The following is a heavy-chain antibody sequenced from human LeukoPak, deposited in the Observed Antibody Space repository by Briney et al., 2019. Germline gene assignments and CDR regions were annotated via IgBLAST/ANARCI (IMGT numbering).Heavy chain of an antibody. CDR1: GYTFTNYG. D-gene: IGHD2-2*01. CDR2: INTNNGNR. Sequence: ASVKVSCKASGYTFTNYGITWVRQAPGQGLEWMGWINTNNGNRNYAQKLQDRVTMTTDTSTSTAYMELRSLRSDDTAVYYCATKGYCSSTSCFPTRPDYYYYMDVWGKGTTVTVSS. CDR3: ATKGYCSSTSCFPTRPDYYYYMDV. V-gene: IGHV1-18*01. J-gene: IGHJ6*03.